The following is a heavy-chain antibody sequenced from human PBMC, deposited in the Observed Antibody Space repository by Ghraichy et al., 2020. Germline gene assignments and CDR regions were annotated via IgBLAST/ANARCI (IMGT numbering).Heavy chain of an antibody. CDR3: ARDWYSSSWPLSYYYYYGMDV. D-gene: IGHD6-13*01. CDR1: GFTFSSYA. CDR2: ISYDGSNK. V-gene: IGHV3-30-3*01. J-gene: IGHJ6*02. Sequence: GGSLRLSCAASGFTFSSYAMHWVRQAPGKGLEWVAVISYDGSNKYYADSVKGRFTISRDNSKNTLYLQMNSLRAEDTAVYYCARDWYSSSWPLSYYYYYGMDVWGQGTTVTVSS.